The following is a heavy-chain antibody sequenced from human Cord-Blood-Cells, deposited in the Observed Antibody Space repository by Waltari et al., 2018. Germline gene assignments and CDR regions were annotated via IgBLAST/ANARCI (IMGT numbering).Heavy chain of an antibody. V-gene: IGHV3-9*01. CDR1: GFTFDDYA. J-gene: IGHJ3*02. D-gene: IGHD3-10*01. Sequence: EVQLVESGGGLVQPGRSLRLSCAASGFTFDDYAMHWVRQAPGKGLEWVSGISWNSGSIGYADSVKGRFTISRDNAKNSLYLQMNSLRAEDTALYYCAKDIPTRGGRAFDIWGQGTMVTVSS. CDR2: ISWNSGSI. CDR3: AKDIPTRGGRAFDI.